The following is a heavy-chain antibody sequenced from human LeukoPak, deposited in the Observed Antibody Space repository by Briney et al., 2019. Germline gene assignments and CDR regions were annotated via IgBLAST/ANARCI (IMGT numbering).Heavy chain of an antibody. CDR1: GGSISSSNW. CDR2: IYHSGST. D-gene: IGHD6-19*01. Sequence: PSGTLSLTCAVSGGSISSSNWWSWVRQPPGKGLEWIGEIYHSGSTNYNPSLKSRVTISVDKSKNQFSLKLSFVTAADTAVYYCARVGYSSGWRVDYWGQGTLVTVSS. CDR3: ARVGYSSGWRVDY. V-gene: IGHV4-4*02. J-gene: IGHJ4*02.